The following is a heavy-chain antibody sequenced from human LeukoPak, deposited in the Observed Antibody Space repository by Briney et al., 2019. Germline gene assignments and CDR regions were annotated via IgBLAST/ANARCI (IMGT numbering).Heavy chain of an antibody. V-gene: IGHV1-2*02. Sequence: GASVKVSCKASGYTFTSYGISWVRQAPGQGLEWMGWINPNSGGTNYAQKFQGRVTMTRDTSISTAYMELSRLRSDDTAVYYCARTLGGYYLYYFDYWGQGTLVTVSS. CDR1: GYTFTSYG. D-gene: IGHD3-22*01. CDR3: ARTLGGYYLYYFDY. J-gene: IGHJ4*02. CDR2: INPNSGGT.